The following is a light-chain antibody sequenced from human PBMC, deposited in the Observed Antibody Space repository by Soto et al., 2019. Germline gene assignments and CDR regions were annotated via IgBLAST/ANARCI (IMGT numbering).Light chain of an antibody. CDR3: EQHCGSPIT. Sequence: DIQLTQSPSFLSPSIGESVTITCRASQFISTSLAWYLVKPGKAPSLLCYEGWTVGGGVSWRLSGTGSGTEFSLTISSLGPEDFAAYYCEQHCGSPITFGSGTRVEIK. J-gene: IGKJ4*02. CDR1: QFISTS. CDR2: EGW. V-gene: IGKV1-9*01.